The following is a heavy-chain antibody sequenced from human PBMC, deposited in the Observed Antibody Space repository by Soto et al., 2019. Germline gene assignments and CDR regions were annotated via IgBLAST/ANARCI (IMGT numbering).Heavy chain of an antibody. Sequence: SETLSLTCAVHGGSFSGYYWSWIRQPPGKGLEWIGEINHSGSTNYNPSLKSRVTISVDTSKNQFSLKLSSVTAADTAVYYCATVGATRFDYWGQGTLVTVSS. D-gene: IGHD1-26*01. CDR2: INHSGST. CDR3: ATVGATRFDY. CDR1: GGSFSGYY. J-gene: IGHJ4*02. V-gene: IGHV4-34*01.